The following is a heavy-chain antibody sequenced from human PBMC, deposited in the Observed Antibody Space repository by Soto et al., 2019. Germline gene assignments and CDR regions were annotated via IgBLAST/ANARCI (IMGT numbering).Heavy chain of an antibody. J-gene: IGHJ4*02. CDR3: AKDVPDYRNYYFDF. CDR2: ISDSAGST. V-gene: IGHV3-23*01. D-gene: IGHD4-4*01. Sequence: QLLESGGGLVQPGGSLRLSCVASGFTFANYGMNWVRQAPGRGLEWVSVISDSAGSTHYADSVKGRFTISRDKSKNSLYLQMNRLRVEDTDIYYCAKDVPDYRNYYFDFWGQGTLVTVSS. CDR1: GFTFANYG.